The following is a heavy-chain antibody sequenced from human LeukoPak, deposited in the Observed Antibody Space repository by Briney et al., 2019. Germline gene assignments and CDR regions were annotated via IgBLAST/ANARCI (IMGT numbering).Heavy chain of an antibody. J-gene: IGHJ4*02. CDR2: IYHSGST. CDR1: GYSISSGYY. CDR3: ARGGDYYDSSGYYRMPYYFDY. Sequence: SETLSLTCTVSGYSISSGYYWGWIRQPPGKGLEWIGSIYHSGSTYYNPSLKSRVTISVDTSKNQFSLKLSSVTAADTAVYYCARGGDYYDSSGYYRMPYYFDYWGQGTLVTVSS. V-gene: IGHV4-38-2*02. D-gene: IGHD3-22*01.